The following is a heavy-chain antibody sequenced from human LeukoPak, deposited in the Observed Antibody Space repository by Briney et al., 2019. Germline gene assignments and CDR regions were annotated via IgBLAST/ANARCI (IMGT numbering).Heavy chain of an antibody. CDR1: GGSFSGYY. J-gene: IGHJ3*02. V-gene: IGHV4-34*01. Sequence: SETLSLTCAVYGGSFSGYYWSWSRHPPGKGLECIGEINHSGSTNYNPSLKSRVTISVDTSKNQFSLKLSSVTAADTAVYYCARRPKRVVAATPRAFDIWGQGTMVTVSS. CDR2: INHSGST. CDR3: ARRPKRVVAATPRAFDI. D-gene: IGHD2-15*01.